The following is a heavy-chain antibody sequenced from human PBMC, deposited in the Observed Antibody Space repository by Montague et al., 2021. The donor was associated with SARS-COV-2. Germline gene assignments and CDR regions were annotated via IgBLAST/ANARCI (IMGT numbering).Heavy chain of an antibody. Sequence: SETLSLTCTVSGASITDFYWSWIRQPPGKGLQWVGYVHHSGITNYNPSLKSRVTISIDTPKSRFSLNLRSVTAADTAVYSCARITEVVPFDFWGRGTLVSVSS. J-gene: IGHJ4*02. V-gene: IGHV4-59*01. D-gene: IGHD2-15*01. CDR1: GASITDFY. CDR2: VHHSGIT. CDR3: ARITEVVPFDF.